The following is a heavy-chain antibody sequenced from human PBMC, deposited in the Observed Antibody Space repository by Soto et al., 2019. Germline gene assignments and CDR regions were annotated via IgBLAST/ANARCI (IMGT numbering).Heavy chain of an antibody. D-gene: IGHD3-3*01. CDR2: IWYDGSRE. CDR3: ARDQLDRLRPRETRYFDF. J-gene: IGHJ4*02. Sequence: QVQLVESGGGVVQPGRSLRLSCAASGFTFSSYGMHWVRQAPGKGLEWVAVIWYDGSREFYTDYVKGRFTISRDNSNLYLQMNSLRDDDTAVYYCARDQLDRLRPRETRYFDFGGQGTLVTVSS. V-gene: IGHV3-33*01. CDR1: GFTFSSYG.